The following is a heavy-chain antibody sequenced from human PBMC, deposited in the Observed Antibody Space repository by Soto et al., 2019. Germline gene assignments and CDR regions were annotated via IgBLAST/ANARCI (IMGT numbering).Heavy chain of an antibody. CDR1: GYTFTRSG. CDR2: ISTYNGDT. CDR3: AREGVATYYNYDMDV. V-gene: IGHV1-18*01. Sequence: QVQLVQTGAEGKKPGASVKVCCQASGYTFTRSGIRWVRQAPGQGLEWMGWISTYNGDTNYAQTSKGRVTITTDTTTRAVTTEVRSLRSDDTAIYYCAREGVATYYNYDMDVWGQGTPVTVSS. J-gene: IGHJ6*02. D-gene: IGHD5-12*01.